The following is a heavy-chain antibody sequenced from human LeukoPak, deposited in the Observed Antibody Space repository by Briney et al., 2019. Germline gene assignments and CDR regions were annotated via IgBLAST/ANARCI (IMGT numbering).Heavy chain of an antibody. Sequence: SETLSLTCTVSGGSISSSSYYWGWIRQPPGKGLEWIGYIYYSGSTNYNPSLKSRVTISVDTSKNQFSLKLSSVTAADTAVYYCARTSGATLDYWGQGTLVTVSS. CDR2: IYYSGST. CDR3: ARTSGATLDY. V-gene: IGHV4-61*05. CDR1: GGSISSSSYY. D-gene: IGHD1-26*01. J-gene: IGHJ4*02.